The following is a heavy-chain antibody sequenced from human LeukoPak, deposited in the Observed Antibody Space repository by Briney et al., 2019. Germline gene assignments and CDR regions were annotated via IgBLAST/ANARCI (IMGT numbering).Heavy chain of an antibody. Sequence: VASVKVSCKASGYTFTSYDINWVRQATGQGLEWMGWMNPNSGNTGYAQKFQGRVTMTRNTSISIAYMELSSLRSEDTAVYYCARRLRKTSDCSSTSCYGYWGQGTLVTVSS. D-gene: IGHD2-2*01. J-gene: IGHJ4*02. CDR1: GYTFTSYD. V-gene: IGHV1-8*01. CDR3: ARRLRKTSDCSSTSCYGY. CDR2: MNPNSGNT.